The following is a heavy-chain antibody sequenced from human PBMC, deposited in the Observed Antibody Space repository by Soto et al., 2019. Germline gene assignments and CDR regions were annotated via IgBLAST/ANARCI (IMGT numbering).Heavy chain of an antibody. Sequence: SETLSLTCTVSGGSISSGDYYWSWIRQPPGKGLEWIGYIYYSGSTYYNPSLKSRVTISVDTSKNQFSLKLSSVTAADTAVYYCARTLGYCSSTSCCILDCWGQGTLVTV. V-gene: IGHV4-30-4*01. CDR1: GGSISSGDYY. J-gene: IGHJ4*02. CDR3: ARTLGYCSSTSCCILDC. CDR2: IYYSGST. D-gene: IGHD2-2*01.